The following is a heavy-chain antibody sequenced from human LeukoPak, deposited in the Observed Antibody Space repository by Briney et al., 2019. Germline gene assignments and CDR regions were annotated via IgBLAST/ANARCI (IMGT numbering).Heavy chain of an antibody. CDR2: IYYSGST. V-gene: IGHV4-39*01. J-gene: IGHJ1*01. Sequence: PSETLSLTCTVSGGSISSSSYYWGWIRQPPGKGLEWIGSIYYSGSTYYNPSLKSRVTISVDTSKNQFSLKLSSVTAADTAVYYCARRLYDYVWGSYPKGGYSQHWGQGTLVTVSS. CDR1: GGSISSSSYY. D-gene: IGHD3-16*02. CDR3: ARRLYDYVWGSYPKGGYSQH.